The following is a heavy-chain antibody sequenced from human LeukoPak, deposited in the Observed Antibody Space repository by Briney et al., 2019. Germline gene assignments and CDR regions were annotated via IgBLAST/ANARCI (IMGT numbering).Heavy chain of an antibody. Sequence: GESLKISCKVSGYSFTSYWIGWVRQMPGKGLEWMGVIYPGDSDTRYSPSFQGQVTISADRSISTAYLQWSSLKASDTAMYYCAVPSYGSGSYYGRALGYWGQGTLVTVSS. CDR3: AVPSYGSGSYYGRALGY. CDR2: IYPGDSDT. J-gene: IGHJ4*02. CDR1: GYSFTSYW. V-gene: IGHV5-51*01. D-gene: IGHD3-10*01.